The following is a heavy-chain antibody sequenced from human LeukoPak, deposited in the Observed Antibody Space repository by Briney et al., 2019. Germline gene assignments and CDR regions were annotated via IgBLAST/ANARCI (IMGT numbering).Heavy chain of an antibody. Sequence: GGSLRLSCAGSGFSFSAYAMSWVRQAPGKGLEWVSAIGSGSAGTHYADSVKGRFTIYRDDSKNTLYLQMNRLRAEDTGVYYCARPRVPVAGTRWLDPWGQGTLVTVSS. D-gene: IGHD6-13*01. V-gene: IGHV3-23*01. J-gene: IGHJ5*02. CDR2: IGSGSAGT. CDR1: GFSFSAYA. CDR3: ARPRVPVAGTRWLDP.